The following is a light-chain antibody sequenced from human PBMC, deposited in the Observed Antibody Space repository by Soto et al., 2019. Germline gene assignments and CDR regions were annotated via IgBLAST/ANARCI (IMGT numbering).Light chain of an antibody. CDR2: SYN. J-gene: IGLJ2*01. Sequence: QSVLTQPPSASGTPGQRVVISCSGSSSNNGSNTVNWYQQIPGKAPKLLIYSYNQRPSGVPDRFSGSKSDTSASLAISGLQSEDEAEYYCAAWDDILNGVLFGGGPKLTVL. V-gene: IGLV1-44*01. CDR3: AAWDDILNGVL. CDR1: SSNNGSNT.